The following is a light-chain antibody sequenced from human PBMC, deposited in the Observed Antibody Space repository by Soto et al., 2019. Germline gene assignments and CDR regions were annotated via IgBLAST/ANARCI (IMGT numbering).Light chain of an antibody. Sequence: DIQMTQSPSSLSASIGDKVTITCRASQSISSYLNWYQQKPGKAPKLLIYAASSLQSGVPSRFSGSGSGTDFTLTISSLRPEDFATYYCQQSYRTPQTFGQGTKVDIK. CDR2: AAS. CDR1: QSISSY. V-gene: IGKV1-39*01. J-gene: IGKJ1*01. CDR3: QQSYRTPQT.